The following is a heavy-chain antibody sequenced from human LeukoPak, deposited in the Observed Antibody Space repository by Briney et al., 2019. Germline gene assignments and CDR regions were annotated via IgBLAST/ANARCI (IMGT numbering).Heavy chain of an antibody. CDR1: GGFNTHYY. Sequence: IPSETLSLTCSVSGGFNTHYYWSWMRQPPGRGLEWIGYIYHSGSTNYNPSLKSRVTISVDTSKNHFSLKLSSVTAADTAIYYCARGQWLPVFDFWGQGTLVTVSS. V-gene: IGHV4-59*01. CDR3: ARGQWLPVFDF. CDR2: IYHSGST. D-gene: IGHD3-22*01. J-gene: IGHJ4*02.